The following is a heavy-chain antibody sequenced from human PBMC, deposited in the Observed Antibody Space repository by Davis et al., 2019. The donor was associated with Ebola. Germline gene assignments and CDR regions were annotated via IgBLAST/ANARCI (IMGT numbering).Heavy chain of an antibody. D-gene: IGHD6-13*01. Sequence: AASVKVSCKVSGYTLTALSMHWVRQAPGKGLEWMGGFDPEDGETIYAQKFQGRVTMTEDTSTDTAYMELSSLRSEDTAVYYCAREAPYSSSWYNWFDPWGQGTLVTVSS. CDR2: FDPEDGET. V-gene: IGHV1-24*01. J-gene: IGHJ5*02. CDR1: GYTLTALS. CDR3: AREAPYSSSWYNWFDP.